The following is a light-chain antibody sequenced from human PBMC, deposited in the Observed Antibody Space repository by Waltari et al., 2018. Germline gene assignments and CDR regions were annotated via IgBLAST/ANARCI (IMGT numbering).Light chain of an antibody. CDR3: QIWDTLSHHFV. CDR2: DDI. J-gene: IGLJ1*01. CDR1: NIERRS. Sequence: SFVLTQPPSVSVAPGQTARITCGGNNIERRSINWYQQKPGQAPVLVVYDDIDRPPGTPERLSGSKSGNTATLSITRVEAGDEADYYCQIWDTLSHHFVFGAGTKVTVL. V-gene: IGLV3-21*02.